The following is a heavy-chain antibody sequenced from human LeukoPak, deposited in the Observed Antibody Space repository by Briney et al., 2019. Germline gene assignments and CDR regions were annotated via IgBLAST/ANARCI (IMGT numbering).Heavy chain of an antibody. CDR2: ISYDGSNK. D-gene: IGHD2-21*02. J-gene: IGHJ4*02. V-gene: IGHV3-30-3*01. Sequence: RRSLRLSCAASGFTFSSYAMHWVRQAPGKGLEWVAVISYDGSNKYYADSVKGRFTISRDNSKNTLYLQMNSLRAEDTAVYYCARDRLEAVTDDDYFDYWGQGTLVTVSS. CDR1: GFTFSSYA. CDR3: ARDRLEAVTDDDYFDY.